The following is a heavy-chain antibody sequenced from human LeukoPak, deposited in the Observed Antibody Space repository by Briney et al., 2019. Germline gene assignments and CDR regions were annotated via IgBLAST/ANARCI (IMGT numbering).Heavy chain of an antibody. CDR3: AQKHSSFDY. CDR1: GFTFSSYE. J-gene: IGHJ4*02. CDR2: ISSSGSTT. Sequence: GGSLRLSCAASGFTFSSYEMNWVRQAPGKGLEWVSYISSSGSTTYYADSVKGRFTISRDSSKNTLYLQMNSLRAEDTAVYYCAQKHSSFDYWGQGTLVTVSS. V-gene: IGHV3-48*03. D-gene: IGHD6-13*01.